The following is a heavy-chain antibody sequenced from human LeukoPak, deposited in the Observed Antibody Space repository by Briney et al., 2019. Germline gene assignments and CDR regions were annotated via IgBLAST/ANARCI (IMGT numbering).Heavy chain of an antibody. Sequence: ASVKVSCKASGYTFTGYYMHWVRQAPGQGLEWMGWINPNSGGTNYAQTFQGRVTMTRETSISTAYMELSRLRSDDAAVYYCAREHGSYYLDYWGQGTLVTVSS. D-gene: IGHD1-26*01. CDR1: GYTFTGYY. CDR3: AREHGSYYLDY. CDR2: INPNSGGT. J-gene: IGHJ4*02. V-gene: IGHV1-2*02.